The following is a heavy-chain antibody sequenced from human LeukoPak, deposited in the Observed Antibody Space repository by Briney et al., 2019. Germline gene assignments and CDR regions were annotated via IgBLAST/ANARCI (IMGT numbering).Heavy chain of an antibody. V-gene: IGHV3-23*01. CDR2: ISGSGTTT. J-gene: IGHJ5*02. Sequence: PGGSLRISCAASGFTFSSYAMSWVRQAPGKGLEWVSVISGSGTTTHYADSVKGRFTISRDDSKNTLYLQMNSLRVEDTAVYYCARRGYDILTAYFWYNWFDPWGQGTLVTVSS. CDR3: ARRGYDILTAYFWYNWFDP. CDR1: GFTFSSYA. D-gene: IGHD3-9*01.